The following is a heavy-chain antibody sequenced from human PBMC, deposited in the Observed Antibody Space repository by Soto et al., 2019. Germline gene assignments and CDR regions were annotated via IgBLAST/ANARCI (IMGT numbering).Heavy chain of an antibody. J-gene: IGHJ4*02. Sequence: PGGSLRLSCASSVFTFSSYWMSCVRHSPGKGLEWVANIKQDGSENYYVDSVRGRFTISRDNAKNSLYLQMNSLRAEDTAVYYCVRDFEGSYGYGPFDYWGQGTLVTVSS. D-gene: IGHD5-18*01. CDR2: IKQDGSEN. V-gene: IGHV3-7*03. CDR3: VRDFEGSYGYGPFDY. CDR1: VFTFSSYW.